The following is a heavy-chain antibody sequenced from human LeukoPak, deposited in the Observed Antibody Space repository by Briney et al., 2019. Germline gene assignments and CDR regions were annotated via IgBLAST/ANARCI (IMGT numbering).Heavy chain of an antibody. V-gene: IGHV3-48*01. CDR2: ISSSSSTI. D-gene: IGHD3-10*01. CDR3: ATDSYVSGSYYRLFY. Sequence: GGSLRLSCAASGFTFSSYRMNWVRQAPGKGLERVSDISSSSSTIYYADSVKGRFTISRDNAKNSLYLQMNSLRAEDTAVYYCATDSYVSGSYYRLFYWGQGTLVTVSS. CDR1: GFTFSSYR. J-gene: IGHJ4*02.